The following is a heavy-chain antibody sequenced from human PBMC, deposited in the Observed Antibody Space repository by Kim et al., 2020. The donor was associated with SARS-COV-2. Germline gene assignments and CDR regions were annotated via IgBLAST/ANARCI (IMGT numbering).Heavy chain of an antibody. V-gene: IGHV3-30*04. J-gene: IGHJ6*01. CDR1: GFTFSSYA. CDR2: ISYNGNYQ. CDR3: AKAAGSGGLPNLATLYG. D-gene: IGHD2-15*01. Sequence: GGSLRLSCVASGFTFSSYAIHWVRQPPAKGLEWVAAISYNGNYQAYADSVRGRFTISRDNFGNTMNLQMDSLISEDTAVYYCAKAAGSGGLPNLATLYG.